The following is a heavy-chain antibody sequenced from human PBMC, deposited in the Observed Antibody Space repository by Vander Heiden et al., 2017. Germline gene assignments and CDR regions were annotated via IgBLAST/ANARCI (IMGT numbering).Heavy chain of an antibody. CDR1: GYTFTGYY. V-gene: IGHV1-2*02. Sequence: QLQLLRSGAEVKQPGASVNLSCKASGYTFTGYYMHWVRQARGQGLEWMGWINPNSGGTNYAKKLQGRVTMTRDTSISTAYRELSRLRSDDTAVYYCARAGDLVDDPWGQGTLVTVSS. J-gene: IGHJ5*02. CDR2: INPNSGGT. CDR3: ARAGDLVDDP. D-gene: IGHD1-26*01.